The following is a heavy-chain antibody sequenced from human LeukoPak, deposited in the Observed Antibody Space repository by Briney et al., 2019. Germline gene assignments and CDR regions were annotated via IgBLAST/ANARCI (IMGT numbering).Heavy chain of an antibody. CDR2: MNPNSGNT. V-gene: IGHV1-8*03. Sequence: ASVKVSCKASGYTFTSYDINWVRQATGQGLEWMGWMNPNSGNTGYAQKFQGRVTITRNTSISTAYMELSSLRSEGTAVYYCARENWNDRRAFDIWGQGTMVTVSS. CDR3: ARENWNDRRAFDI. D-gene: IGHD1-1*01. J-gene: IGHJ3*02. CDR1: GYTFTSYD.